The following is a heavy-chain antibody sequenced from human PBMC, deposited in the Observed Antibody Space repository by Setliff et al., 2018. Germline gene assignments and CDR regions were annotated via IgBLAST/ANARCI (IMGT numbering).Heavy chain of an antibody. Sequence: KTSETLSLTCAVYGGSFSTYYWIWIRQPPGKGLAWIGEINHSGRTNYNPSLKSRVTISVDTSKNQFSRKLSSVTAADTAVYYCARDSSSSWYRSGNGGPDAFDIWGQGKMGTVSS. J-gene: IGHJ3*02. D-gene: IGHD6-13*01. CDR3: ARDSSSSWYRSGNGGPDAFDI. CDR2: INHSGRT. CDR1: GGSFSTYY. V-gene: IGHV4-34*01.